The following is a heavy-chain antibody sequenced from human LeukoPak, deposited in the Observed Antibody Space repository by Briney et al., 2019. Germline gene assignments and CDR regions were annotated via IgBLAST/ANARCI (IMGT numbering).Heavy chain of an antibody. D-gene: IGHD6-19*01. V-gene: IGHV1-69*05. CDR2: IIPIFGTA. CDR1: GGTFSSYA. Sequence: SVKVSCKASGGTFSSYAISWVREAPGQGLEWMGGIIPIFGTANYAQKFQGRVTITTDESTSTAYMELSSLRSEDAAVYYCARDRVSSGWVDAFDIWGQGTMVTVSS. CDR3: ARDRVSSGWVDAFDI. J-gene: IGHJ3*02.